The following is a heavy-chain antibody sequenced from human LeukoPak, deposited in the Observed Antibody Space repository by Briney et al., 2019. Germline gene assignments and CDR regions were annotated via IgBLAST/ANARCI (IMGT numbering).Heavy chain of an antibody. V-gene: IGHV3-23*01. Sequence: PSETLSLTCTVSGGSISSSSYYWGWIRQPPGKGLEWVSAIGGSGGRTYYADSVKGRFTISRDNSKNTLYLQLNSLGAEDTAVYYCAKEGIAAIGNNWFDPWGQGALVTASS. J-gene: IGHJ5*02. D-gene: IGHD6-13*01. CDR2: IGGSGGRT. CDR3: AKEGIAAIGNNWFDP. CDR1: GGSISSSSYY.